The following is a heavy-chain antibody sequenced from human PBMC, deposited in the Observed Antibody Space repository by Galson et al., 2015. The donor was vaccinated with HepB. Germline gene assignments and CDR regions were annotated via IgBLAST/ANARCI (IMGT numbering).Heavy chain of an antibody. V-gene: IGHV3-7*03. CDR3: ARGPYCSTASCQGMDV. CDR2: IKHDGSEK. J-gene: IGHJ6*02. CDR1: GFVFSTYW. Sequence: SLRLSCAGSGFVFSTYWMSWVRQAPGKGLEWVANIKHDGSEKYYVDSVRGRSTISRDDAKSSLYLHMNSLRAEDTAVYYYARGPYCSTASCQGMDVWGQGTTVTVSS. D-gene: IGHD2-2*01.